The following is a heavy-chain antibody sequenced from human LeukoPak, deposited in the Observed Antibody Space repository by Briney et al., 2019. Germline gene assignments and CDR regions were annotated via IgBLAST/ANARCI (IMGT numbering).Heavy chain of an antibody. J-gene: IGHJ4*02. CDR2: INDDGSET. Sequence: GGSLRLSCEAYGFNFKGYWMSWVRQAPGKGLEWVANINDDGSETYYVDSVKGRFTISRDNAKNSLYLQMNSLRGEDTAVYYCARSPGHFDYWGQGSLVTVSS. CDR3: ARSPGHFDY. CDR1: GFNFKGYW. V-gene: IGHV3-7*01.